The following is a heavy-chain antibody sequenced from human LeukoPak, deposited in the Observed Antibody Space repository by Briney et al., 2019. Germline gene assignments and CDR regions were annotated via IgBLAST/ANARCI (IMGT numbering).Heavy chain of an antibody. J-gene: IGHJ4*02. Sequence: PSETLSLTCAVYGGSFSGYYWSWIRQPPGKGLEWIGEINHSGSTNYNPSLKSRVTISVDTSKNQFSLKLSSVTAADTAVYYCAGVGWSGLEISWGQGTLVTVSS. D-gene: IGHD3-3*01. V-gene: IGHV4-34*01. CDR2: INHSGST. CDR3: AGVGWSGLEIS. CDR1: GGSFSGYY.